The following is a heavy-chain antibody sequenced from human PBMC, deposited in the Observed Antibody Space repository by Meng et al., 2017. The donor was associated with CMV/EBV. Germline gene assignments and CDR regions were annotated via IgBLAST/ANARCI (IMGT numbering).Heavy chain of an antibody. CDR1: GYTFTSYG. V-gene: IGHV1-18*01. CDR2: ISAYNGNT. J-gene: IGHJ4*02. Sequence: QVEWVQCGVRGKKPGAAVKVYCKAAGYTFTSYGISWVGQAPGQGLEWMGWISAYNGNTNYAQKLQGRVTMTTDKSTSTAYMELRSLRSDDTAVYYCARAWVGEEYYFDYWGQGTLVTVSS. CDR3: ARAWVGEEYYFDY. D-gene: IGHD3-10*01.